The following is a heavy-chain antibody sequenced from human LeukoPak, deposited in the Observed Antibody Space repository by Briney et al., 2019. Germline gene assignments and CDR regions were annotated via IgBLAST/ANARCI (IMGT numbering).Heavy chain of an antibody. CDR1: GYTFTSYD. Sequence: ASVKVSCKASGYTFTSYDINWVRQATGQGLEWMGWMNPNSGNTGYAQKFQGRVTITRNTSISTAYMELSSLRSEDTAVYYCARAAAGPNWFDPWGRGTLVTVSS. D-gene: IGHD6-13*01. CDR3: ARAAAGPNWFDP. CDR2: MNPNSGNT. J-gene: IGHJ5*02. V-gene: IGHV1-8*03.